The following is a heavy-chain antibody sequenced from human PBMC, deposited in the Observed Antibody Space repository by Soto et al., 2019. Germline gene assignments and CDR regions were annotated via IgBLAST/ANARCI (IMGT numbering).Heavy chain of an antibody. CDR3: ARKGVYGSGSYYKHYGMDV. CDR2: IYYSGST. J-gene: IGHJ6*02. D-gene: IGHD3-10*01. CDR1: GGSTSSSSYY. Sequence: SETLSLTCTVSGGSTSSSSYYWGWIRQPPGKGLEWIGTIYYSGSTYYNPSLKSRVTISVDTSKNQFSLKLTSVTAADTAVYYCARKGVYGSGSYYKHYGMDVWGQRTTVTVSS. V-gene: IGHV4-39*01.